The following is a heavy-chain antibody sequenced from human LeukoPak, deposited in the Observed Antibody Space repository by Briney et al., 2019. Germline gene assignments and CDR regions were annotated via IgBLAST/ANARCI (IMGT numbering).Heavy chain of an antibody. Sequence: GGSLRLSCTASGFTFGDYAMSWVRQAPGKGLEWVGFIRSKAYGGTTEYAASAKGRFTISRDDSKSIAYLQMNSLKTEDTAVYYCTRGPIAAAGTPYFDYWGQGTLVTVSS. CDR3: TRGPIAAAGTPYFDY. V-gene: IGHV3-49*04. J-gene: IGHJ4*02. CDR1: GFTFGDYA. D-gene: IGHD6-13*01. CDR2: IRSKAYGGTT.